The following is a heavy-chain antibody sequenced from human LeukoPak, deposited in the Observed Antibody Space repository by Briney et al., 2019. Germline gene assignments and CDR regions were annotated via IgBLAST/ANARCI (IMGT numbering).Heavy chain of an antibody. D-gene: IGHD3-22*01. V-gene: IGHV3-48*01. CDR3: ARGSTYYDSSGQVPFDY. CDR2: ISSSSSTI. J-gene: IGHJ4*02. Sequence: GGSLRLSCAASGFTFSTYSMNWVRQAPGKGLEWVSYISSSSSTIYYADSVKGRFTISRDNAKNSPYLQMSSLRAEDTAVYYCARGSTYYDSSGQVPFDYWGQGTLVTVSS. CDR1: GFTFSTYS.